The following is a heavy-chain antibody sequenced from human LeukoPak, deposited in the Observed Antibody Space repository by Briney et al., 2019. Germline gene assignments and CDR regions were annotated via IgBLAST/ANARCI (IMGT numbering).Heavy chain of an antibody. V-gene: IGHV4-34*01. Sequence: PSETLSLTCAVYGGSFSGYYWSWIRQPPGKGLEWIGEINHGGSTNYNPSLKSRVTISVDTSKNQFSLKLSSVTAADTAVYYCARGVPHYYYGMDVWGQGTTVTVSS. CDR1: GGSFSGYY. CDR2: INHGGST. J-gene: IGHJ6*02. CDR3: ARGVPHYYYGMDV.